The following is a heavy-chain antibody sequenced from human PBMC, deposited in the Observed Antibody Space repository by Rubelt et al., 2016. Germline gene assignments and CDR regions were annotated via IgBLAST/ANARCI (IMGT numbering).Heavy chain of an antibody. CDR3: ARLASSTSCYDY. V-gene: IGHV4-39*01. CDR2: IYYSGST. J-gene: IGHJ4*02. D-gene: IGHD2-2*01. CDR1: GGSISSSSYY. Sequence: QLQLQESGPGLVKPSETLSLTCTVSGGSISSSSYYWGWIRQPPGKGLEWIGSIYYSGSTYYNPSLKVRVTISVDTSKNQFSLKLSSVTAVDTAVYYCARLASSTSCYDYWGQGTLVTVSS.